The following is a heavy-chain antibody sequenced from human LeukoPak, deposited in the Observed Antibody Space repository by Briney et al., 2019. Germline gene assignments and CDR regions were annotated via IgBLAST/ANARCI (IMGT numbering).Heavy chain of an antibody. V-gene: IGHV3-9*01. CDR3: RRAARWQFDL. CDR1: GFTFDDYA. Sequence: GGSLRLSCAVSGFTFDDYAMHWVRQAPGRGLEWVSGINWKTGNGIYADSVKGRFTISRDNAKNSLYLLMSSLRAEDTALYCTRRAARWQFDLWGRGTLLTVSS. J-gene: IGHJ2*01. D-gene: IGHD1-1*01. CDR2: INWKTGNG.